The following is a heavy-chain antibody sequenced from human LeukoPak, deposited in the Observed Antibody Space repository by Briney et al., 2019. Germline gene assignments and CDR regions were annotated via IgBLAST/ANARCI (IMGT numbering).Heavy chain of an antibody. V-gene: IGHV3-7*01. D-gene: IGHD2-15*01. CDR2: IKQDGSEK. Sequence: GGSLILSCAASGFTHSSYWMSWVRQAPGKGLEWVANIKQDGSEKYYVDSVRGRFTISRDNAKNSLDLQMNSLRAEDTAVYYCARWGYCSGGSCCRYDQWGQGTLVTVSS. J-gene: IGHJ4*02. CDR3: ARWGYCSGGSCCRYDQ. CDR1: GFTHSSYW.